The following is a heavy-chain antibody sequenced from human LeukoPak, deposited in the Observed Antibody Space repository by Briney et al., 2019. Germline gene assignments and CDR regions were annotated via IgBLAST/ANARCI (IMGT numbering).Heavy chain of an antibody. J-gene: IGHJ4*02. Sequence: GGSLRLSCVASGFSFSRYWMSWVRQAPGKGLEWVANIKEDGSEQYHADSLKGRFTISRDNVKNSLYLDINSLRAEDTAVYYCARDSFETDIDYWGQGTLVTVSS. CDR3: ARDSFETDIDY. V-gene: IGHV3-7*01. D-gene: IGHD1-14*01. CDR2: IKEDGSEQ. CDR1: GFSFSRYW.